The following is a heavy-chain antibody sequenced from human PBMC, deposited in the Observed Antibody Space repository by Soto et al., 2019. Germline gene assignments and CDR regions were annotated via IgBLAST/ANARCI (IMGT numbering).Heavy chain of an antibody. J-gene: IGHJ4*02. CDR1: GFTSSDYS. D-gene: IGHD2-21*01. V-gene: IGHV3-21*01. CDR3: ARSLEGERGY. Sequence: EVQLVESGGGLVKPGGSLRVSCAASGFTSSDYSIHWVRQAPGKGLDWVSTISGSGKYIYYADSVRGRFSISRDNAKNSVYMQMNSPRAEDTAVYYCARSLEGERGYWGQGTLVIASS. CDR2: ISGSGKYI.